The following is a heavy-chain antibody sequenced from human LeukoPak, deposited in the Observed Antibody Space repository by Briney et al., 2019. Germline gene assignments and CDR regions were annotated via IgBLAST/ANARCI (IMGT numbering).Heavy chain of an antibody. J-gene: IGHJ3*02. CDR1: GGSISSGGYY. CDR2: IYHSGST. CDR3: ARDQTRWGISVQAFDI. D-gene: IGHD7-27*01. V-gene: IGHV4-30-2*01. Sequence: SQTLSLTCTVSGGSISSGGYYGSWIRQPPGKGLGWIVYIYHSGSTYYNPSLKSRVSISVDRSKNQFSLELSSVAAADTAVYCRARDQTRWGISVQAFDIWGQGTMVTVSS.